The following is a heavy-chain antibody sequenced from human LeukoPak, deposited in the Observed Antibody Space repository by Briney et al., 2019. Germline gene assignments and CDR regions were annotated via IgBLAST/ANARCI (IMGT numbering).Heavy chain of an antibody. CDR2: INHSGTA. J-gene: IGHJ4*02. CDR1: GGSFSDYY. CDR3: ARAPNGISIFGVVIWGFDY. Sequence: SETLSLTCAVYGGSFSDYYWSWLRQPPGKGLEWIGEINHSGTANCNPSLKSRVTMSADTSKNQFSLKVTAVTAADTAVYYCARAPNGISIFGVVIWGFDYWGQGNLVTVSS. V-gene: IGHV4-34*01. D-gene: IGHD3-3*01.